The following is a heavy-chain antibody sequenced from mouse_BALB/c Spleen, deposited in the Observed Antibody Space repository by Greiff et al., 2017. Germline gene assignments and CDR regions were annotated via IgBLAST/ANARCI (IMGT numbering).Heavy chain of an antibody. CDR1: GYSITSGY. D-gene: IGHD2-14*01. V-gene: IGHV3-8*02. CDR3: ARRYEYDVYFDY. J-gene: IGHJ2*01. Sequence: EVKLQESGPSLVKPSQTLSLTCSVTGYSITSGYWNWIRKFPGKKLEYMGYISYSGSTYYNPSLKSRISITRDTSKNQSYLQLNSVTTEDTATDYCARRYEYDVYFDYWGQGTTLTVSS. CDR2: ISYSGST.